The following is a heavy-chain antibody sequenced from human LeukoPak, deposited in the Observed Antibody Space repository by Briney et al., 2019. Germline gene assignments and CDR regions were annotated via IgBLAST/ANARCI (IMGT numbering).Heavy chain of an antibody. J-gene: IGHJ4*02. CDR3: ARDHYLSTGLTDY. CDR2: ISYDASNK. Sequence: PGGSLILSCSASGFTLSSYAMHWVRQAPGKGLEGVAVISYDASNKYYADSVKGRFTNSRDNSENTLYLQMNSLRAEDTAVYYCARDHYLSTGLTDYWGQGTLVTVSS. CDR1: GFTLSSYA. D-gene: IGHD1-14*01. V-gene: IGHV3-30*04.